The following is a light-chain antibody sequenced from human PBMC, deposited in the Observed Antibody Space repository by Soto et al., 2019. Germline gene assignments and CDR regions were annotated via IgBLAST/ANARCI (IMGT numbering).Light chain of an antibody. CDR3: QQSFSSPRT. V-gene: IGKV1-39*01. Sequence: DIQMTQYPSSLSASVGDRVTITCRPSQSISNYLNWYQQKPGTAPKLLIFSASSLQSGVPSRFSGSGSGTDFALTISSLQPEDFATYYCQQSFSSPRTFGQGTKLEIK. J-gene: IGKJ2*01. CDR2: SAS. CDR1: QSISNY.